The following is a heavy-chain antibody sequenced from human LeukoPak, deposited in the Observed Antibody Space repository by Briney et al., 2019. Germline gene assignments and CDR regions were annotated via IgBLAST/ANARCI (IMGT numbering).Heavy chain of an antibody. CDR3: AGTNYDILKFDY. D-gene: IGHD3-9*01. V-gene: IGHV1-18*01. Sequence: ASVKVSCKASGYTFTSYGISWVRQAPGQGLEWMGWISAYNGNTNYAQKLQGRVTMTTDTSTSTAYMELRSLRSDDTAVYYCAGTNYDILKFDYWGQGTLVTVSS. CDR2: ISAYNGNT. CDR1: GYTFTSYG. J-gene: IGHJ4*02.